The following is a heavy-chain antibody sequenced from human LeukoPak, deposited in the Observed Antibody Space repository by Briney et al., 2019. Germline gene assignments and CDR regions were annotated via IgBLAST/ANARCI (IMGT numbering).Heavy chain of an antibody. CDR2: IASKTIGGTT. Sequence: GGSLRLSCAASGITFTNAWMSWVRQAPGKGLEWVGRIASKTIGGTTDYAEPVKGRFTISRDESKNTLYLQMNSLKTDDTAVYYCTTLSGPLDVWGQGTTVTVSS. J-gene: IGHJ6*02. V-gene: IGHV3-15*04. D-gene: IGHD2/OR15-2a*01. CDR1: GITFTNAW. CDR3: TTLSGPLDV.